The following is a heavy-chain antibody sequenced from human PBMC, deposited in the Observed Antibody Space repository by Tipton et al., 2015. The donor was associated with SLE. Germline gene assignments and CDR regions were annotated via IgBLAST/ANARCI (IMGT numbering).Heavy chain of an antibody. Sequence: SLRLSCAASGFTFSSYSMNWVRQAPGKGLEWVAVISYDGSNKYYADSVKGRFTISRDTSGNTLFLQLNSLTAEDTAVYYCARELLPLYGMDVWGQGTTVTVSS. CDR1: GFTFSSYS. CDR3: ARELLPLYGMDV. J-gene: IGHJ6*02. D-gene: IGHD3-22*01. CDR2: ISYDGSNK. V-gene: IGHV3-30*03.